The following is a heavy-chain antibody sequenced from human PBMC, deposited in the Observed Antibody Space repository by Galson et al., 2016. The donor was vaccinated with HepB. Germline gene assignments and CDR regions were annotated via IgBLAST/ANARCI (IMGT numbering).Heavy chain of an antibody. Sequence: PALVKPTQTLTLTCTFSGFSLSTNGVGVGWIRQPPGKALEWLAPIYWNDEKRYSPSLKSRLTITKDTSKNQVVLTMTNMDPVDTSTYYCAHEPRIGWYGGGYSDYWGQGTLVTVSS. CDR3: AHEPRIGWYGGGYSDY. CDR2: IYWNDEK. D-gene: IGHD6-19*01. V-gene: IGHV2-5*01. J-gene: IGHJ4*02. CDR1: GFSLSTNGVG.